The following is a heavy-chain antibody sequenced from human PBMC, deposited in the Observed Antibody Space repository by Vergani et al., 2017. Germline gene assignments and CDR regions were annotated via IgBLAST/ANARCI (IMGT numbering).Heavy chain of an antibody. Sequence: EVQLVQSGAEVKKPGESLKIPCKGSGYSFTTYWIGWVRQMPGKGLEWMGIIYPGDSDTRYSPSFQGQVTISADKPISTAYLQWSSLKASDTAMDYCAGGLDGYCSGGSCYSPGAFDIWGQGTMVTVSS. CDR2: IYPGDSDT. CDR1: GYSFTTYW. V-gene: IGHV5-51*01. CDR3: AGGLDGYCSGGSCYSPGAFDI. D-gene: IGHD2-15*01. J-gene: IGHJ3*02.